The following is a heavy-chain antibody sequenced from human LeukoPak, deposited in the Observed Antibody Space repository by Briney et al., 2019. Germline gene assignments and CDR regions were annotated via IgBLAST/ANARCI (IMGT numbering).Heavy chain of an antibody. V-gene: IGHV3-21*01. CDR1: GFTFSSYA. D-gene: IGHD6-19*01. CDR3: ARDISGWLDY. J-gene: IGHJ4*02. CDR2: ISSSSSYI. Sequence: GGSLRLSCAASGFTFSSYAMRWVRQAPGKGLEWVSSISSSSSYIYYADSVKGRFTISRDNAKNSLYLQMNSLRAEDTAVYYCARDISGWLDYWGQGTLVTVSS.